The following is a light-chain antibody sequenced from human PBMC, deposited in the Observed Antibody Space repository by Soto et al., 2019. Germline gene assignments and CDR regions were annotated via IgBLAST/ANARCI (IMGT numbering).Light chain of an antibody. CDR3: TSYTSDSTYV. CDR1: STDVGRYNY. Sequence: QSALTQPASVSGSPGQSITISCTGTSTDVGRYNYVSWHQQHPGKAPKLMVYDVSNRPSWVSNRFSGSKSGITASLTISGLQAEDEADYYCTSYTSDSTYVFGTGTKVTVL. CDR2: DVS. J-gene: IGLJ1*01. V-gene: IGLV2-14*01.